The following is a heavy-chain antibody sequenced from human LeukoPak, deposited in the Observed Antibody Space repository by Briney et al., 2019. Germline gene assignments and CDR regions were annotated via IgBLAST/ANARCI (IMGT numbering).Heavy chain of an antibody. CDR2: INHSGST. J-gene: IGHJ4*02. CDR1: GGSISSGGYS. V-gene: IGHV4-39*07. CDR3: ARTRGYRPYFDY. Sequence: SETLSLTCTVSGGSISSGGYSWSWIRQPPGKGLEWIGEINHSGSTNYNPSLKSRVAISVDTSKNQFSLKLSSVTAADTAVYYCARTRGYRPYFDYWGQGTLVTVSS. D-gene: IGHD5-18*01.